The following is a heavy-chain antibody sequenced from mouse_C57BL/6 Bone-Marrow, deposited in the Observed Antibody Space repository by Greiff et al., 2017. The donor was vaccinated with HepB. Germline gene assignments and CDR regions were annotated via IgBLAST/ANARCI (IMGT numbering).Heavy chain of an antibody. Sequence: QVQLQQSGAELVKPGASVKLSCKASGYTFTSYWMQWVKQRPGQGLEWIGEIDPSDSYTNYNQKFKGKATLTVDTSSSTAYMQLSSLTSEDSAVYYCARKRGNFDYWGQGTTLTVSS. J-gene: IGHJ2*01. CDR1: GYTFTSYW. CDR3: ARKRGNFDY. CDR2: IDPSDSYT. V-gene: IGHV1-50*01.